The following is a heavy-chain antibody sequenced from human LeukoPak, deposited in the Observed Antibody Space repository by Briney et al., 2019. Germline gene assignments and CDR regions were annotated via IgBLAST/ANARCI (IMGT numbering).Heavy chain of an antibody. V-gene: IGHV3-30*03. Sequence: GGSLRLSCAASGFTFSSYWMSWVRQAPGKGLEWVAVISYDGSNKYYADSVKGRFTISRDNSKNTLYLQMNSLRAEDTAVYYCARGGPNYYDSSGYYYGDYWGQGTLVTVSS. CDR1: GFTFSSYW. D-gene: IGHD3-22*01. CDR2: ISYDGSNK. CDR3: ARGGPNYYDSSGYYYGDY. J-gene: IGHJ4*02.